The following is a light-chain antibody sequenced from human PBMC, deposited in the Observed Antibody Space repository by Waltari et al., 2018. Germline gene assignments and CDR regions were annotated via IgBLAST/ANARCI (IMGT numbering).Light chain of an antibody. J-gene: IGKJ1*01. Sequence: TKSYLAWYQQKPGQPPKLIIYWASTRESGVPDRFSGSGSETDFTLTISSLQAEDVAVYYCQQYYSTPRTFGQGTKVEIK. V-gene: IGKV4-1*01. CDR1: TKSY. CDR3: QQYYSTPRT. CDR2: WAS.